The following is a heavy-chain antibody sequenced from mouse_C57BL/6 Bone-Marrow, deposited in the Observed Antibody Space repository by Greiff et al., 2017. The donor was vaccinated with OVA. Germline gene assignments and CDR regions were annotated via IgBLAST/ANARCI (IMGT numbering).Heavy chain of an antibody. CDR2: IYPGSGST. J-gene: IGHJ4*01. CDR1: GYTFTSYW. Sequence: VQLQQPGAELVKPGASVKMSCKASGYTFTSYWITWVKQRPGQGLEWIGDIYPGSGSTNYNEKFKSKATLTVDPSSSTAYMQLSSLTSEDSAVYYCARPFRRDYYAMDYWGQGTSVTVSS. CDR3: ARPFRRDYYAMDY. V-gene: IGHV1-55*01.